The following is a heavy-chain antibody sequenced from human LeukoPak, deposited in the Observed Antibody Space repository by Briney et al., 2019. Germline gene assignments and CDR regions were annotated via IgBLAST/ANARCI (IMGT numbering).Heavy chain of an antibody. V-gene: IGHV4-39*07. CDR2: IYYSGST. J-gene: IGHJ4*02. CDR1: GGSISSSSYY. Sequence: PSETLSLTCTVSGGSISSSSYYWGWIRQPPGKGLEWIGSIYYSGSTYYNPSLKSRVTISVDTSKNQFSLKLSSVTAADTAVYYCARDSYNWNYLLLWGQGTLVTVSS. D-gene: IGHD1-7*01. CDR3: ARDSYNWNYLLL.